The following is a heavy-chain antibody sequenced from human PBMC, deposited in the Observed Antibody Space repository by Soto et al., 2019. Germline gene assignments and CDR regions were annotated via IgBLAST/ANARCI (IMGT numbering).Heavy chain of an antibody. CDR3: AKVPLSVNSGATPYDY. CDR1: GYTFTSYG. D-gene: IGHD1-26*01. CDR2: ISAYNGNT. Sequence: QVQLVQSGAEVKKPGASVKVSCKASGYTFTSYGISWVRQAPGQGLEWMGWISAYNGNTNYAQKLQGRVTMTTDTSTSTAYMELRSLRSDDTAVYYCAKVPLSVNSGATPYDYWGQGTLVTVSS. J-gene: IGHJ4*02. V-gene: IGHV1-18*01.